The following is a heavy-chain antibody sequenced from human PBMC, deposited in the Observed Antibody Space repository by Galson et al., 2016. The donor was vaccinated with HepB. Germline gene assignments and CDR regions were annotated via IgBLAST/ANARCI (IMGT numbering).Heavy chain of an antibody. Sequence: SLRLSCAASGFSVSGNYMSWVRQAPGKGLEWVSVIYVGGSTEYADSVKGRFTVSRDNSKNTLYLQMNSLRGEDTAVYYCAGDLRYSGSYIHYWGQGTLVTVSS. CDR2: IYVGGST. V-gene: IGHV3-53*01. J-gene: IGHJ4*02. D-gene: IGHD1-26*01. CDR3: AGDLRYSGSYIHY. CDR1: GFSVSGNY.